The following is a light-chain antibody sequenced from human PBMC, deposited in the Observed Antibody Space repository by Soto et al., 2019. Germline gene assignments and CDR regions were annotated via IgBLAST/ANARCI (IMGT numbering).Light chain of an antibody. V-gene: IGLV2-8*01. J-gene: IGLJ1*01. Sequence: QSALTQPPSASGSPGQSVTISCTGTSSDVGGYNYVSWYQQHPGKAPKLMIYEVSKRPSGVPDRFSGSKSGNTASLTASGLKPADEADYYCSSHAGDSNSRDVLGTGTKVSVL. CDR2: EVS. CDR1: SSDVGGYNY. CDR3: SSHAGDSNSRDV.